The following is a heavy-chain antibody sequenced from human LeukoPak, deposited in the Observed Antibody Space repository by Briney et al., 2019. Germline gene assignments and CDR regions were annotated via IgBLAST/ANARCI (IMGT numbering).Heavy chain of an antibody. CDR1: GFTFSDGW. Sequence: GGSLRLSCAASGFTFSDGWMNWVRQAPGKGLEWVGRIKSKTDGGTTDYAAPVKGRFTISRDDSENTLYLQMNSLKTEDTAVYYCTTALWFGELSAFDIWGQGTMVTVSS. D-gene: IGHD3-10*01. CDR3: TTALWFGELSAFDI. V-gene: IGHV3-15*01. J-gene: IGHJ3*02. CDR2: IKSKTDGGTT.